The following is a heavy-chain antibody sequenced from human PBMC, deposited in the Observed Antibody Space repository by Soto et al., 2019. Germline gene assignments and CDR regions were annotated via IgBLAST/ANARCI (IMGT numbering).Heavy chain of an antibody. V-gene: IGHV3-13*01. CDR1: GFTFSNYD. CDR2: IGTAGDT. D-gene: IGHD4-17*01. Sequence: GGSLRLSCAASGFTFSNYDMHWVRQTTAKGLEWVSAIGTAGDTYYPGSVKGRFTISRENAKNSSYLQMNALRAGDTAVYYCARGRLIYGDYHFDYWGQGTLVTVSS. J-gene: IGHJ4*01. CDR3: ARGRLIYGDYHFDY.